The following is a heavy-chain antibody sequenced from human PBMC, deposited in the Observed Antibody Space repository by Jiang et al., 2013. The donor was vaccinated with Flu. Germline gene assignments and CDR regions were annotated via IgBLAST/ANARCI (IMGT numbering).Heavy chain of an antibody. CDR3: ASGWYYYDSSGYYYPYYFDY. Sequence: CTVSGGSVSSGSYYWSWIRQPPGKGLEWIGYIYYSGSTNYNPSLKSRVTISVDTSKNQFSLKLSSVTAADTAVYYCASGWYYYDSSGYYYPYYFDYWGQGTLVTVSS. D-gene: IGHD3-22*01. CDR2: IYYSGST. V-gene: IGHV4-61*01. CDR1: GGSVSSGSYY. J-gene: IGHJ4*02.